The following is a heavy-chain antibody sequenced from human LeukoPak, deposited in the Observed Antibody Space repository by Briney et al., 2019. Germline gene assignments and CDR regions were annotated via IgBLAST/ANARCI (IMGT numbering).Heavy chain of an antibody. CDR1: GFTLSTYW. Sequence: PGGSLRLSCAASGFTLSTYWMSWVRQAPGKGLEWVANIKQDGSGKNYVDSVKGRFTISKDNAQNSLYLQMNSLKTEDTAMYYCVRAGGTRGYDIWGQGTMVTVSS. J-gene: IGHJ3*02. D-gene: IGHD2-15*01. V-gene: IGHV3-7*03. CDR2: IKQDGSGK. CDR3: VRAGGTRGYDI.